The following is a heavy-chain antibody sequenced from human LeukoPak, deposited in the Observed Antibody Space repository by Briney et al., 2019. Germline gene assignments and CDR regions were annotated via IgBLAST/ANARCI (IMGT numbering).Heavy chain of an antibody. D-gene: IGHD6-19*01. CDR2: IQQFGSEK. CDR1: GFTFSSYW. CDR3: ARRDTSGWLPDY. J-gene: IGHJ4*02. Sequence: GGSLRLSRAASGFTFSSYWMSWVRQAPGRGLEWVANIQQFGSEKNYVDSVKGRFTISRDNAKNSLYLQMNSLRAEDTAVYYCARRDTSGWLPDYWGQGTLVTVSS. V-gene: IGHV3-7*05.